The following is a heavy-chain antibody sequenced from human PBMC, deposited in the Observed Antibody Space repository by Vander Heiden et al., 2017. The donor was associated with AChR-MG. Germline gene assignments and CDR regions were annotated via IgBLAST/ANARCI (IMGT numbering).Heavy chain of an antibody. CDR2: IDTAGTT. CDR1: GGSIDSGRYS. CDR3: ARGFDCSGDDCFSGWYFAL. J-gene: IGHJ2*01. D-gene: IGHD2-15*01. V-gene: IGHV4-30-2*01. Sequence: QLQLQESGSGRVKPSETLSLTCTLSGGSIDSGRYSWAWIRQPSGKGLEWIGYIDTAGTTYLNPSLKSRAAISLSRSENQFSLRLNSVTAADTAVYYCARGFDCSGDDCFSGWYFALCGRGTLVTVSS.